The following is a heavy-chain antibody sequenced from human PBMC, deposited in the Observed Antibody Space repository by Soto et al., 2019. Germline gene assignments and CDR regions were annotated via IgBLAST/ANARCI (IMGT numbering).Heavy chain of an antibody. J-gene: IGHJ5*02. CDR2: ISSSSSYI. V-gene: IGHV3-21*01. CDR1: GFTFSSYS. D-gene: IGHD3-3*01. Sequence: EVQLVESGGGLVKPGGSLRLSCAASGFTFSSYSMNWVRQAPGKGLEWVSSISSSSSYIYYADSVKGRFTISRDNAKNSLYLQMNSLRAEDTAVYYCARDPKIFGVVIIHNWFDPWGQGTLVTVSS. CDR3: ARDPKIFGVVIIHNWFDP.